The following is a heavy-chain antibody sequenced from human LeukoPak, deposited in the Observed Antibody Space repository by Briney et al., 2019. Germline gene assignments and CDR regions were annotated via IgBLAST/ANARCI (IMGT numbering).Heavy chain of an antibody. D-gene: IGHD3-10*01. CDR1: GASVSSSTYY. CDR3: ARDVRGSGSYYNNNWFDP. CDR2: FYYSGST. V-gene: IGHV4-39*07. Sequence: PSETLSLTCTVSGASVSSSTYYWGWIRQPPGKGLEWIGTFYYSGSTYYNPSLKSRVTISVDRSKNQFSLKLSSVTAADTAVYYCARDVRGSGSYYNNNWFDPWGQGTLVTVSS. J-gene: IGHJ5*02.